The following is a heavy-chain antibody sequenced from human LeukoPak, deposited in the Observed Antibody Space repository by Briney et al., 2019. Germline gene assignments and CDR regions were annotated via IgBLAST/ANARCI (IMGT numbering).Heavy chain of an antibody. D-gene: IGHD3-16*02. CDR1: GLTFSNVW. V-gene: IGHV3-74*01. CDR3: ASLRDTDC. J-gene: IGHJ3*01. Sequence: GGSLRLSCAVSGLTFSNVWMHWVRHTPGQGLVWVCRINTAGSTIYANHVKGRFTISRDNAKNIVYLQMTSLTTEDTAVPYCASLRDTDCGGRGTMATVSA. CDR2: INTAGST.